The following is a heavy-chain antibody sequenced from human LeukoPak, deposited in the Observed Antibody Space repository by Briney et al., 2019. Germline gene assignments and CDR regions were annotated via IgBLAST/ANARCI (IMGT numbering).Heavy chain of an antibody. CDR1: AGSISSSSHH. CDR3: ASDYSSSWYYFDY. CDR2: IYYGRTT. Sequence: SETLSLTCTVSAGSISSSSHHWGWIRQSPGKGLEWIGSIYYGRTTYYNPSLNSRVTISIVTSKNQFSLQLNSVTAADTAVYYCASDYSSSWYYFDYWGQGTLVTVSS. J-gene: IGHJ4*02. V-gene: IGHV4-39*02. D-gene: IGHD6-13*01.